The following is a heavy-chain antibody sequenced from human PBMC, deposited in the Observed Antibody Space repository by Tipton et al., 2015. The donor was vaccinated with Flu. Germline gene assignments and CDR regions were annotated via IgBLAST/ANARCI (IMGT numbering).Heavy chain of an antibody. CDR3: ATEYRGGGNRYYFDY. Sequence: TLSLTCTVSGGSISSENYYWSWIRQPPGKGLEWIGYIYYSGSTNYNPSLKSRVTISVDTSKNQFSLKLSSVTAADTAVYYCATEYRGGGNRYYFDYWGQGTLVTVSS. J-gene: IGHJ4*02. CDR1: GGSISSENYY. D-gene: IGHD4-23*01. V-gene: IGHV4-61*01. CDR2: IYYSGST.